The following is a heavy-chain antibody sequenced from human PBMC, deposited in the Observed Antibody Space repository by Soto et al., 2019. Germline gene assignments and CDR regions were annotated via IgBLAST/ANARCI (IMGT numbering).Heavy chain of an antibody. CDR1: GGSISSSSYY. CDR2: IYYSGST. Sequence: ETLSLTCTVSGGSISSSSYYWGWIRQPPGKGLEWIGSIYYSGSTYYNPSLKSRVTISVDTSKNQFSLKLSSVTAADTAVYYCASGRYYYDSSGYWDYWGQGTLVTVSS. V-gene: IGHV4-39*01. CDR3: ASGRYYYDSSGYWDY. J-gene: IGHJ4*02. D-gene: IGHD3-22*01.